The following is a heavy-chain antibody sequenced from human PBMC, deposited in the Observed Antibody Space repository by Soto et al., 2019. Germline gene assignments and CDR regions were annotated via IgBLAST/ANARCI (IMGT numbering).Heavy chain of an antibody. CDR1: GFSTYG. V-gene: IGHV3-30*18. D-gene: IGHD6-19*01. Sequence: QVQLVESGGGVVQPGRSLRLSCAASGFSTYGMHWVRQAPGKGLEWVAVILYDGSNKYYADSVKGRFTISRDNSKNTLYLQMNSLRAEDTAVYYCAKGRDIAVAATGTWDFDYWGQGTLVTVSS. J-gene: IGHJ4*02. CDR2: ILYDGSNK. CDR3: AKGRDIAVAATGTWDFDY.